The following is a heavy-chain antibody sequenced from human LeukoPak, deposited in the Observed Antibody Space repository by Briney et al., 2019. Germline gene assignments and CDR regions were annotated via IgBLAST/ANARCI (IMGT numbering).Heavy chain of an antibody. CDR3: ARVTRWAGLDF. CDR2: IYYSGRT. CDR1: GGSISSGDKY. Sequence: SETLSLTCTVSGGSISSGDKYWSWIRQPPGRGLEWIGYIYYSGRTYYNPSLKSRLTISVDTSENQFSLHLTSVTAADTAVYFCARVTRWAGLDFWGQGTLVTVSS. V-gene: IGHV4-30-4*01. J-gene: IGHJ4*02. D-gene: IGHD2-21*02.